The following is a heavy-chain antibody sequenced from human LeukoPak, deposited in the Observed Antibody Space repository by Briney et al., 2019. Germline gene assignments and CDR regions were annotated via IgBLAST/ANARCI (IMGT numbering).Heavy chain of an antibody. Sequence: GGSLRLSCAASGFNFGSYSMTWVRQAPGKGLEWVSVIYSGGSTDYADSVKGRFTISRDKSSNTLYLQINSLRAEDTAVYYCARVLFRGGPLDYWGQGTLVTVSS. CDR3: ARVLFRGGPLDY. J-gene: IGHJ4*02. CDR1: GFNFGSYS. CDR2: IYSGGST. V-gene: IGHV3-66*01. D-gene: IGHD3-10*01.